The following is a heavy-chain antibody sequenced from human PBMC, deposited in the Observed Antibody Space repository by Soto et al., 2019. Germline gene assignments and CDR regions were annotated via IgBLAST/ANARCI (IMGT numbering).Heavy chain of an antibody. Sequence: EVQVLESGGGLVQPGGSLRLSCEGSEFTVSGHAMTWIRQAPGKGPEWVSTITADGGTYYADSVKGGFAMSRDTSENTLYLQMNSLGAEETAAYYCAPHVSCSGGSCQYDAFAIRGQGTMVTVSS. CDR1: EFTVSGHA. CDR3: APHVSCSGGSCQYDAFAI. D-gene: IGHD2-15*01. J-gene: IGHJ3*02. V-gene: IGHV3-23*01. CDR2: ITADGGT.